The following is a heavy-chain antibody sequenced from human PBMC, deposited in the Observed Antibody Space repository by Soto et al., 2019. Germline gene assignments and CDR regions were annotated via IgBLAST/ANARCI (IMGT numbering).Heavy chain of an antibody. V-gene: IGHV3-7*05. CDR3: ARASFLLIAVAGALDY. Sequence: EVQLVESGGGLVQPGGSLRLSCAASGFTFSSYWMSWVRQAPGKGLEWVANIKQDGSEKYYVDSVKGRFTISRDNAKNLLYLQMNSLRAEDTAVYYCARASFLLIAVAGALDYWGQGTLVTVSS. D-gene: IGHD6-19*01. J-gene: IGHJ4*02. CDR1: GFTFSSYW. CDR2: IKQDGSEK.